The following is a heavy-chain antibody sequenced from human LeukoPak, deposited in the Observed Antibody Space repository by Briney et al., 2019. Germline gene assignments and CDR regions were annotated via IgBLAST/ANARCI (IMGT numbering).Heavy chain of an antibody. D-gene: IGHD3-10*01. J-gene: IGHJ4*02. V-gene: IGHV3-30*02. CDR1: GFTFSSYG. CDR3: AKDPNHQLLWFGESFDY. CDR2: IRYDGSNK. Sequence: GGSLRLSCAASGFTFSSYGMYWVRQAPGKGLEWVAFIRYDGSNKYYADSVKGRFTISRDNSKNTLYLQMNSLRAEDTAVYYCAKDPNHQLLWFGESFDYWGQGTLVTVSS.